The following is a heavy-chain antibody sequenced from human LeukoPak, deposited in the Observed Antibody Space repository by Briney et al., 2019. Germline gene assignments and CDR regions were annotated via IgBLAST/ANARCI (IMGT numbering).Heavy chain of an antibody. CDR1: GYTFTSYA. V-gene: IGHV1-3*04. D-gene: IGHD5-18*01. CDR2: INTGNGNT. Sequence: ASVKVSCKASGYTFTSYAMHWVRQAPGQRLEWMGWINTGNGNTKYSQKFQGRVTITRDTSASTAYMELSSLRSEDTAVYYCVREADGYSYESYYFDYWGQGTLVTVSS. CDR3: VREADGYSYESYYFDY. J-gene: IGHJ4*02.